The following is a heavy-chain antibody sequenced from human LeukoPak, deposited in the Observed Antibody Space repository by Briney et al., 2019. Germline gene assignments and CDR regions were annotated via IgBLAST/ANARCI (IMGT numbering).Heavy chain of an antibody. CDR2: IYYSGST. J-gene: IGHJ6*03. D-gene: IGHD3-16*01. CDR3: AVGATHYYMDV. V-gene: IGHV4-59*08. CDR1: GGSIRGYY. Sequence: SETLSLTCSVSGGSIRGYYWSWVRQPPGKGLEWIAYIYYSGSTNYNPSLKSRVTISLDTSKNQFSLKLSSVTAADTAVYYCAVGATHYYMDVWGKGTTVTVSS.